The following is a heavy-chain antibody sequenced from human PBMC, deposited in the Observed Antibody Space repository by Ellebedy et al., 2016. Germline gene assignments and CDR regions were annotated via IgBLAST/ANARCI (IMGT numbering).Heavy chain of an antibody. CDR2: INHSGST. CDR3: ARGRHTYDSSGYYSYYYYYYMDV. Sequence: SETLSLTXAVYGGSFSGYYWSWIRQPPGKGLEWIGEINHSGSTNYNPSLKSRVTISVDTSKNQFSLKLSSVTAADTAVYYCARGRHTYDSSGYYSYYYYYYMDVWGKGTTVTVSS. D-gene: IGHD3-22*01. J-gene: IGHJ6*03. CDR1: GGSFSGYY. V-gene: IGHV4-34*01.